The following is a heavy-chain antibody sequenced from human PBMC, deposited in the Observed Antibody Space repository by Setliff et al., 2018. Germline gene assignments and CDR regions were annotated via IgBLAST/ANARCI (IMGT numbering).Heavy chain of an antibody. J-gene: IGHJ4*02. CDR1: GGSINSGVYY. CDR2: IYHGGDT. Sequence: SETLSLTCTVSGGSINSGVYYWGWIRQPPGKGLECIGRIYHGGDTYYNASLKSRLTISVDTSKNQFSLKLRSVTAADTAVYYCARTGTYRYFDYWGQGALVTSPQ. CDR3: ARTGTYRYFDY. V-gene: IGHV4-39*01. D-gene: IGHD1-1*01.